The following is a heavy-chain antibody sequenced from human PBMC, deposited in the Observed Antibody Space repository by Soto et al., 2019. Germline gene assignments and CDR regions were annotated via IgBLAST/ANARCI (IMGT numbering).Heavy chain of an antibody. V-gene: IGHV4-30-4*01. CDR3: ARYLRGDNWNGNGRNWFDP. CDR1: GGSISSGDYY. J-gene: IGHJ5*02. Sequence: QVQLQESGPGLVKPSQTLSLTCTVSGGSISSGDYYWSWIRQPPGKGLEWIGYIYYSGSTYYNPSLTSRVTISVDTSKNQFSLQLSSVTDADTAVYYCARYLRGDNWNGNGRNWFDPWGQGTLVTVSS. D-gene: IGHD1-20*01. CDR2: IYYSGST.